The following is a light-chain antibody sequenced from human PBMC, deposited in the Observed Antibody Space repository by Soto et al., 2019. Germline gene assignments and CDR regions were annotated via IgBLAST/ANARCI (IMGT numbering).Light chain of an antibody. J-gene: IGKJ4*01. Sequence: DIVMIQTPLSLSVTPGQPASISCKSSQSLLGSDGKTYLSWYLQKPGHPPQLLIFEVSNHFSGVSDRFSGSGSGTDFTLKISRVEAEDVGVYYCMQSVQFPRTVGGGTKVDIK. CDR3: MQSVQFPRT. CDR1: QSLLGSDGKTY. CDR2: EVS. V-gene: IGKV2D-29*01.